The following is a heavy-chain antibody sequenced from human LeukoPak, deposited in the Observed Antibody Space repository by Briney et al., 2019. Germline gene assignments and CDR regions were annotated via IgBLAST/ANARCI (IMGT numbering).Heavy chain of an antibody. CDR3: ARHPHPTTAFDY. J-gene: IGHJ4*02. CDR1: GYSFTSYC. Sequence: GESLKISCKGSGYSFTSYCISWVRQMPGKGLEWMGRIDPSDSYTNYSPSFQGHVTISADKSISTAYLQWSSLKASDTAMYFCARHPHPTTAFDYWGQGTLVTVSS. D-gene: IGHD4-17*01. CDR2: IDPSDSYT. V-gene: IGHV5-10-1*01.